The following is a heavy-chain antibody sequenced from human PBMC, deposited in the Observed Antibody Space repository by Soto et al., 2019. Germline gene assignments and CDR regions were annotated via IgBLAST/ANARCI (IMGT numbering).Heavy chain of an antibody. V-gene: IGHV3-30-3*01. J-gene: IGHJ4*02. CDR3: ARDVHETRGVIMDRGY. CDR1: GFTFSDYS. Sequence: QVQMVESGGGVVQPGRSLRLSCAASGFTFSDYSIHWVRQAPGKGLEWVAVISYDGTNKYYADSVKGRFTISRDNSMNTLYLQMNSLRAEDTAVYYCARDVHETRGVIMDRGYWGQGTLVTVSS. CDR2: ISYDGTNK. D-gene: IGHD3-10*01.